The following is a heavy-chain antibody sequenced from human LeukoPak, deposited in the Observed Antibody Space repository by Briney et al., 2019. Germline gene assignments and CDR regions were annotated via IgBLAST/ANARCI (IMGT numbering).Heavy chain of an antibody. CDR1: GFTFSGYS. Sequence: GGSLRLSCAASGFTFSGYSMNWVRQAPGKGLEWVSYVSSGSSTIYYADSVKGRFTISRDNAKNSLYLQMNSLRVEDTAVYYCSSWPHNDYWGQGTLVTVSS. D-gene: IGHD6-13*01. J-gene: IGHJ4*02. V-gene: IGHV3-48*01. CDR3: SSWPHNDY. CDR2: VSSGSSTI.